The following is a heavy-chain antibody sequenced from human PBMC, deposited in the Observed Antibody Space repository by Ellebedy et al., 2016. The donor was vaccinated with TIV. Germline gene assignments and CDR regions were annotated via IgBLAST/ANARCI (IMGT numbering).Heavy chain of an antibody. CDR1: GFTFSSYG. Sequence: GGSLRLSCAASGFTFSSYGMHWVRQAPGKGLERVAVIWYDGSNKYYADSVKGRFTISRDNSKNTLYLQMNSLRAEDTAVYYCARDFSGWYHFDYWGQGTLVTVSS. J-gene: IGHJ4*02. CDR2: IWYDGSNK. D-gene: IGHD6-19*01. CDR3: ARDFSGWYHFDY. V-gene: IGHV3-33*01.